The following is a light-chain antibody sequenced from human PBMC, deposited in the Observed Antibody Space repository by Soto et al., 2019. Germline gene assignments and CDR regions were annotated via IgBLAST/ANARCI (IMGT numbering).Light chain of an antibody. J-gene: IGLJ2*01. V-gene: IGLV2-14*01. Sequence: QSALTQPASVSGSPVQSITISCAGTSSDIGAYNYVSWYQQYPGKAPKLMIHDVSNRPSGVSNRFSGSKSGNTASLTISGLQAEDEADYYCSSHTSTTLVVFGGGTKLTVL. CDR2: DVS. CDR3: SSHTSTTLVV. CDR1: SSDIGAYNY.